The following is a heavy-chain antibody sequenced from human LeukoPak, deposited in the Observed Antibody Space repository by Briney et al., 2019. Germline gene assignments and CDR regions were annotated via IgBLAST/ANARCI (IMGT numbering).Heavy chain of an antibody. V-gene: IGHV3-66*01. D-gene: IGHD6-13*01. CDR2: IYSGGDT. J-gene: IGHJ1*01. CDR1: GFTVSNNY. CDR3: ARDPPAVSTNTYG. Sequence: GGSLRLSCAASGFTVSNNYMNWVRQAPGKGLEWVSLIYSGGDTDYADSVKGRFTISRDNSKNILYLQMNSLRVDDTAVYYCARDPPAVSTNTYGWGQGTLVTVSS.